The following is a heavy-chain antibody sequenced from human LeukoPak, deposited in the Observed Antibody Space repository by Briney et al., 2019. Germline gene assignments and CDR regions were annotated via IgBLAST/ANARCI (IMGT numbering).Heavy chain of an antibody. CDR3: ARDANYYGSGSYCGY. Sequence: GGSLRLSCAASGFTFSSYAMTWIRQAPGKGLEWVSYISSSGSTIYYADSVKGRFTISRDNAKNSLYLQMNSLRAEDTAVYYCARDANYYGSGSYCGYWGQGTLVTVSS. V-gene: IGHV3-11*01. D-gene: IGHD3-10*01. CDR2: ISSSGSTI. J-gene: IGHJ4*02. CDR1: GFTFSSYA.